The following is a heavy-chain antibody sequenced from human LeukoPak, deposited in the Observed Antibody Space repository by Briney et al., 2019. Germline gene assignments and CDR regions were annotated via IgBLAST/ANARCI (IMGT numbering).Heavy chain of an antibody. CDR3: AGAALAYSSRSLTPRSMNV. CDR2: INHSGST. J-gene: IGHJ6*04. Sequence: SSETLPLTCAVYGGSFSGYYWSWIRQPPGKGLEWIGEINHSGSTNYNPSLKSRVTISVDTSKNQFSLKLSSVTAADTAVDYCAGAALAYSSRSLTPRSMNVWGKGPPVTVPS. CDR1: GGSFSGYY. V-gene: IGHV4-34*01. D-gene: IGHD4-11*01.